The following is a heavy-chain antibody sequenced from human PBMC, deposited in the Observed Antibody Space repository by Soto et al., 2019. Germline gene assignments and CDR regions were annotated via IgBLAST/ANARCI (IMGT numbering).Heavy chain of an antibody. CDR3: ARLGDGSAYYSLSAFDI. CDR1: GGSISNNNW. Sequence: QVQLQESGPGLVKPSETLSLTCAVSGGSISNNNWWSWVRQPPGKGLEWIGEIYHSGSTNYNPSLTSRVTISVDKSKNLFTLKLYSLTAADTSVYYCARLGDGSAYYSLSAFDIWGQWTMVTVSS. J-gene: IGHJ3*02. V-gene: IGHV4-4*02. D-gene: IGHD3-22*01. CDR2: IYHSGST.